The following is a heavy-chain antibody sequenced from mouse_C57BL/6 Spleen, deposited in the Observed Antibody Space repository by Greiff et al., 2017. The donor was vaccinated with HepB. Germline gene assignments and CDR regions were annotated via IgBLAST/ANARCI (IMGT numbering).Heavy chain of an antibody. D-gene: IGHD2-1*01. CDR1: GYTFTSYT. J-gene: IGHJ2*01. Sequence: QVQLQQSGAELARPGASVKMSCKASGYTFTSYTMHWVKQRPGQGLEWIGYINPSSGYTKYNQKFKDKATLTADKSSSTAYMQLSSLTSEDSAVYYCGRWEGNDYFDYWGQGTTLTVSS. CDR3: GRWEGNDYFDY. CDR2: INPSSGYT. V-gene: IGHV1-4*01.